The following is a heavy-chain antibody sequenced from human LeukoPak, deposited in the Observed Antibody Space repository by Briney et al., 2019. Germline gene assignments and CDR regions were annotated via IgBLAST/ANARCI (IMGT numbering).Heavy chain of an antibody. V-gene: IGHV1-3*01. Sequence: GASVKVSCKASGYTFTSYGISWVRQAPGQRLEWMGWINAGNGNTKYSQKFQGRVTITRDTSASTAYMELSSLRSEDTAVYYCARDRESVWYDSSGYYGYWGQGTLVTVSS. D-gene: IGHD3-22*01. J-gene: IGHJ4*02. CDR1: GYTFTSYG. CDR3: ARDRESVWYDSSGYYGY. CDR2: INAGNGNT.